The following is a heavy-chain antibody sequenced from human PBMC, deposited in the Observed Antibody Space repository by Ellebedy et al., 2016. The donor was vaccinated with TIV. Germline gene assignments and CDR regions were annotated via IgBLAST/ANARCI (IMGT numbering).Heavy chain of an antibody. Sequence: ASVKVSXKASGYTFTSYGISWVRQAPGQGLEWMGWMNPNSGNTGYAQKFQGRVTMTRDTSTSTVYMELSSLRSEDTAVYYCARAEGKVGYDILTGYFSPWGQGTLVTVSS. CDR3: ARAEGKVGYDILTGYFSP. J-gene: IGHJ5*02. V-gene: IGHV1-8*02. CDR2: MNPNSGNT. D-gene: IGHD3-9*01. CDR1: GYTFTSYG.